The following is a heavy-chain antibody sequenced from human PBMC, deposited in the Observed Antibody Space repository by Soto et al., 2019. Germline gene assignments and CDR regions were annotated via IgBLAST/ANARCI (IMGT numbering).Heavy chain of an antibody. J-gene: IGHJ4*02. CDR3: TTDPFTMIVVVPSSG. D-gene: IGHD3-22*01. V-gene: IGHV3-15*01. Sequence: PGGSLRLSCAASGFTFSGSAMHWVRQASGKGLEWVGRIRSKPDGGTTDYAAPVKGRFTISRDDSKNTLYLQMNSLKTEDTAVYYCTTDPFTMIVVVPSSGWGQGTLVTVSS. CDR2: IRSKPDGGTT. CDR1: GFTFSGSA.